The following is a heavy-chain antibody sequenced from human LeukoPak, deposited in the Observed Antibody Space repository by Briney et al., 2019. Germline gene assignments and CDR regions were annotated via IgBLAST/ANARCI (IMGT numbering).Heavy chain of an antibody. J-gene: IGHJ4*02. CDR3: ARDYYDSSGYYDY. D-gene: IGHD3-22*01. Sequence: PSETLSLTCTVSGGSISSSSYYWGWIRQPPGKGLEWIGSIYYTGNTYYSPSLTSRVTISIDTSKNQFSLKLSSVSAADMAVYYCARDYYDSSGYYDYWGQGTLVTVSS. CDR2: IYYTGNT. V-gene: IGHV4-39*07. CDR1: GGSISSSSYY.